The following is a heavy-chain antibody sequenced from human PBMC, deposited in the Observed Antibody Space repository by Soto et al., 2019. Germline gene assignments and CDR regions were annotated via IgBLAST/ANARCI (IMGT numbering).Heavy chain of an antibody. CDR2: ISPYNGNT. Sequence: QVQLVQSGDEVKKPGASVKVSCKASGYIFVNYGIAWVRQAPGQGLEWMGWISPYNGNTHSASKVQGRLTMTTDTSTSTAYMDLGSLTSDDPAVYYCVMVDNYVTPTPQDVWGQGTTVTVSS. CDR1: GYIFVNYG. CDR3: VMVDNYVTPTPQDV. D-gene: IGHD3-16*01. V-gene: IGHV1-18*01. J-gene: IGHJ6*02.